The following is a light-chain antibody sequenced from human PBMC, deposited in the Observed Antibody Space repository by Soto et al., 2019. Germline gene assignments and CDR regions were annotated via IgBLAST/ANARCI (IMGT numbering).Light chain of an antibody. CDR2: DAS. CDR3: QQYDDFPFS. Sequence: DIQMTQSPSSLSASVGDRITITCQASQDISNHLNWYQQKPGKAPNLLIYDASKLRTGVPSRLSGSGSGTDFSFTIISLQPEDIATYYCQQYDDFPFSFGGGTKVE. CDR1: QDISNH. J-gene: IGKJ4*01. V-gene: IGKV1-33*01.